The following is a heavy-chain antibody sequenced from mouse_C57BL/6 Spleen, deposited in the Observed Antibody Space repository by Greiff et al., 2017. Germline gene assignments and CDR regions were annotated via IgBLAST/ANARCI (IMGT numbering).Heavy chain of an antibody. D-gene: IGHD1-1*01. CDR1: GYAFTNYL. CDR2: INPGSGGT. Sequence: QVQLKESGAELVRPGTSVKVSCKASGYAFTNYLIEWVKQRPGQGLEWIGVINPGSGGTNYNEKFKGKATLTADKSSSNAYMQLSSLTSEDSAVYFCARGATVVAPFDYWGQGTTLTVSS. J-gene: IGHJ2*01. CDR3: ARGATVVAPFDY. V-gene: IGHV1-54*01.